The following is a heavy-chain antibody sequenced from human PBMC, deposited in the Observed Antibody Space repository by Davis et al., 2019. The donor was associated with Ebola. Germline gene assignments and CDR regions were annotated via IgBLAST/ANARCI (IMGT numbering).Heavy chain of an antibody. D-gene: IGHD3-10*01. J-gene: IGHJ6*02. Sequence: MPSETLSLTCTVSGDSIGSSSYYWGWIRQPPGKGLEWIGSIYYSGSTYYNPSLKSRVTISVDTVKNQFSLKLSSVTAADTAVYYCARGALYMVQGVIIAHYYYYGMDVWGQGTTVTVSS. CDR2: IYYSGST. V-gene: IGHV4-39*01. CDR3: ARGALYMVQGVIIAHYYYYGMDV. CDR1: GDSIGSSSYY.